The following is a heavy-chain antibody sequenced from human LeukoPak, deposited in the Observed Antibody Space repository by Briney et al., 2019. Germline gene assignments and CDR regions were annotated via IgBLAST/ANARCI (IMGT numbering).Heavy chain of an antibody. CDR3: ARREAVAGTYYYYMDV. CDR1: GGSISSSSYY. Sequence: SETLSLTCTVPGGSISSSSYYWGWIRQPPGKGLEWIGSIYYSGSTYYNPSLKSRVTISVDTSKNQFSLKLSSVTAADTAVYYCARREAVAGTYYYYMDVWGKGTTVTVSS. CDR2: IYYSGST. V-gene: IGHV4-39*01. D-gene: IGHD6-19*01. J-gene: IGHJ6*03.